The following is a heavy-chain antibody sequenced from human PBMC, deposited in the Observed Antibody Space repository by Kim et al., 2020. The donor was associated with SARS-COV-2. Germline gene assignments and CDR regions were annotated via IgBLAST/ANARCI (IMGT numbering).Heavy chain of an antibody. CDR2: ISSSSSTI. CDR1: GFTFSSYS. J-gene: IGHJ4*02. Sequence: GGSLRLSCAASGFTFSSYSMNWVRQAPGKGLEWVSYISSSSSTIYYADSVKDRFTISRDNAKNSLYLQMNSLRAEDTAVYYCARVLLWFGEFYDYWGQGTLVTVSS. V-gene: IGHV3-48*04. CDR3: ARVLLWFGEFYDY. D-gene: IGHD3-10*01.